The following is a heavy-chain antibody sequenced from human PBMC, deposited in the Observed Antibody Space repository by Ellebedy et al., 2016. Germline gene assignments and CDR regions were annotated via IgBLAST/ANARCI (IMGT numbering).Heavy chain of an antibody. J-gene: IGHJ4*01. CDR1: GGSISSYY. CDR2: IYYNGNT. V-gene: IGHV4-39*01. D-gene: IGHD3-22*01. Sequence: SETLSLTCTVSGGSISSYYWGWIRQPPGKGLEWIGTIYYNGNTYYNPSLRSRVTISVDTSKNQLSLKLSSVTAADTAVYFCARSTMIVVVPFDYWGHGTLVTVSS. CDR3: ARSTMIVVVPFDY.